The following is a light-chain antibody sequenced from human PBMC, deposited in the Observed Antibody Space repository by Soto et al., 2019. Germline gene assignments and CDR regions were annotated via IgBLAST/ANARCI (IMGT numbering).Light chain of an antibody. CDR1: SSDVGGYNY. CDR3: SSYTSSILYV. V-gene: IGLV2-14*01. Sequence: QSALTQPASVSGSPGQSITISCTGTSSDVGGYNYVSWYQQHPGKAPKLMIYDVSNRPSGVSSRFSGSKSGNTASPTISGLQAEDEADYYCSSYTSSILYVFGTGTKVTVL. J-gene: IGLJ1*01. CDR2: DVS.